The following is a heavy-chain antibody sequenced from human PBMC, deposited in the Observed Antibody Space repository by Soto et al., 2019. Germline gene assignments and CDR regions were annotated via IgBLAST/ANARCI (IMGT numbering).Heavy chain of an antibody. J-gene: IGHJ6*02. D-gene: IGHD2-15*01. CDR1: GFTFDDYA. V-gene: IGHV3-9*01. Sequence: GGSLRLSCAASGFTFDDYAVHWVRQAPGKGLEWVSGISWNSGSIGYADSVKGRFTISRDNAKNSLYLQMNSLRAEDTALYYCARGGIPNYYGMDVWGQGTTVTVSS. CDR2: ISWNSGSI. CDR3: ARGGIPNYYGMDV.